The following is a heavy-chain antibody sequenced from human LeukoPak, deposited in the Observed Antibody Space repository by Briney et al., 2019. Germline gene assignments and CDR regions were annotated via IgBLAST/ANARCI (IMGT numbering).Heavy chain of an antibody. J-gene: IGHJ6*02. CDR1: GFTFSGYA. V-gene: IGHV3-30-3*01. CDR3: ARVSSDYYYYGMDV. CDR2: ISYDGSNK. Sequence: GGSLRLSCSASGFTFSGYAMHWVRQAPGKGLGWVAVISYDGSNKYYADSVKGRFTISRDNSKNTLYLQMNSLRAEDTAVYYCARVSSDYYYYGMDVWGQGTTVTVSS.